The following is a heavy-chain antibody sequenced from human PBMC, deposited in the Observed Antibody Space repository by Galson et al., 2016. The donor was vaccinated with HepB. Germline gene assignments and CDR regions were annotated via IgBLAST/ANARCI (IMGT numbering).Heavy chain of an antibody. CDR1: GYSFTDYW. D-gene: IGHD3/OR15-3a*01. Sequence: QSGAEVKKPGESLKISCQISGYSFTDYWIVWVRQRPGRGLQWMGIIYPRDSDTKYSPSFRGQVTISVDKSINTAYPHWNSLKPSDTALYYCARQKGRTNYYWQDVFGIWGQGTMVTVSS. V-gene: IGHV5-51*01. CDR2: IYPRDSDT. CDR3: ARQKGRTNYYWQDVFGI. J-gene: IGHJ3*02.